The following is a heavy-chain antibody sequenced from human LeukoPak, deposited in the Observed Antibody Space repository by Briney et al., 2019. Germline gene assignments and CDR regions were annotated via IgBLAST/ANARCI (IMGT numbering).Heavy chain of an antibody. CDR2: ISSSGSTI. CDR1: GFTFSSYE. D-gene: IGHD2-2*01. Sequence: PGGSLRLSCAASGFTFSSYEMNWVRQAPGKGLEWVSYISSSGSTIYYADSVKGRFTISRDNAKNSLYLRMNSLSAEDTAVYYCARTEEYCSSTSCYHGYYFDYWGQGPLVTVSS. V-gene: IGHV3-48*03. CDR3: ARTEEYCSSTSCYHGYYFDY. J-gene: IGHJ4*02.